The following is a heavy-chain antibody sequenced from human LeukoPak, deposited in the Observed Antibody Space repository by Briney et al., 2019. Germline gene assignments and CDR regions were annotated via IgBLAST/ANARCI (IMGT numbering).Heavy chain of an antibody. J-gene: IGHJ4*02. CDR3: ARVGSAYPSYFDY. Sequence: SGGSLRLSCAASGFTFSSYSMNWVRQAPGKGLEWVSSISGSNTYIYYADSLKGRFTISRDNAKNSLYLQMNSLRADDTAVYYCARVGSAYPSYFDYWGQGTLVIVSS. CDR2: ISGSNTYI. CDR1: GFTFSSYS. D-gene: IGHD6-19*01. V-gene: IGHV3-21*03.